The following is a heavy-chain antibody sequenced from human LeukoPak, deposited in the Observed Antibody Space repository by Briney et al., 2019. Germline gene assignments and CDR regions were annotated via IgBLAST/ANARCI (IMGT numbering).Heavy chain of an antibody. V-gene: IGHV3-74*01. CDR3: ARRAGAYSHPYDY. J-gene: IGHJ4*02. Sequence: GGSLRLSCAASGFTFSNYWMHWVRLAPGKGPMWVSRISTDGRFTSYADSVKGRFTISRDNSKNTLYLQMNSLRAEDTAVYYCARRAGAYSHPYDYWGQGTLVTVSS. CDR2: ISTDGRFT. CDR1: GFTFSNYW. D-gene: IGHD4/OR15-4a*01.